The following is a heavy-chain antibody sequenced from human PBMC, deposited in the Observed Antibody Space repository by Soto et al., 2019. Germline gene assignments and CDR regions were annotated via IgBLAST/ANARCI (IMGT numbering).Heavy chain of an antibody. J-gene: IGHJ5*02. Sequence: ASVKVSCKASGYTFTSYAMHWVRQAPGQRLEWMGWINAGNGNTKYSQKFQGRVTITRDTSASTAYMELSSLRSEDTAVYYCARGGYCSGGSCYSSGWFDPWGQGTLVTVSS. D-gene: IGHD2-15*01. CDR3: ARGGYCSGGSCYSSGWFDP. CDR1: GYTFTSYA. CDR2: INAGNGNT. V-gene: IGHV1-3*01.